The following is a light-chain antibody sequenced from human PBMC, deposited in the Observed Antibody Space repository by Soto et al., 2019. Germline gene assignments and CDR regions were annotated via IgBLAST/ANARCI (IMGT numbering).Light chain of an antibody. CDR3: QQLNSYPFT. CDR1: QGISSD. Sequence: DIQLTQSPSFLSASVGDRVTITCRASQGISSDLVWYQQKPGKAPKLRICAASSLQSGLPSTLSGSGSGTEFTLTFRSLQPADFTTYYCQQLNSYPFTFGPGTKVAIK. V-gene: IGKV1-9*01. J-gene: IGKJ3*01. CDR2: AAS.